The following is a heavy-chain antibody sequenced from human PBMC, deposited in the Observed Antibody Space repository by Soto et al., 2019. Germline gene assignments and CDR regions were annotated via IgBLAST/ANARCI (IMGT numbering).Heavy chain of an antibody. V-gene: IGHV1-2*02. J-gene: IGHJ4*02. CDR1: GYTFTGYY. CDR3: ARDLEKGGGSAGFDY. Sequence: GASVKVSCKASGYTFTGYYMHWVLQSRLQGLDWMGWINPKSGGTMYPQKFQGRVTMTWDTSISTAYMALTRLRSDDTAVYYCARDLEKGGGSAGFDYWGQGTLVTVSS. D-gene: IGHD1-26*01. CDR2: INPKSGGT.